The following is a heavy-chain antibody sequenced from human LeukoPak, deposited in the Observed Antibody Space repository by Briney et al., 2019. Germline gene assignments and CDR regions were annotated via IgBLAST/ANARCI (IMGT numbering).Heavy chain of an antibody. J-gene: IGHJ4*02. CDR2: IYYTGST. V-gene: IGHV4-59*08. CDR1: GGSISSYY. Sequence: SETLSLTCSVSGGSISSYYWSWIRQPPGKGLEWIGYIYYTGSTKYNPSLESRVTISVDTSKNLFSLKLNSVTAADTAIYYCARSYYGGSQQYYFDFWGRGTLVTVSS. CDR3: ARSYYGGSQQYYFDF. D-gene: IGHD4-23*01.